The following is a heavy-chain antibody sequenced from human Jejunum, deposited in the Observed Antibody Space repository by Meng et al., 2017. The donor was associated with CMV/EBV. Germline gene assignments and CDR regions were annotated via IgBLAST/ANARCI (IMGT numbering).Heavy chain of an antibody. J-gene: IGHJ4*02. Sequence: LSCVASGFTFSSYWFHWVRQVPGKGLVWVSRINLDGRTTTYADSVKGRFTIFRDNARDTLYLQMNSLKTEDTAVYYCARDLSGGDDYWGQGTLVTVSS. V-gene: IGHV3-74*03. CDR1: GFTFSSYW. D-gene: IGHD3-9*01. CDR3: ARDLSGGDDY. CDR2: INLDGRTT.